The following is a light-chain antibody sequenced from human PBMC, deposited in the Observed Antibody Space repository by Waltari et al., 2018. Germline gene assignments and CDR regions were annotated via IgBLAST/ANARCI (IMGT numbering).Light chain of an antibody. CDR3: QQANSFPIT. CDR1: QGISSW. Sequence: DIQMTQSPSSVSASVGDGVTITCRASQGISSWLAWYQQKPGKAPNLLIYDGYNLQTGVPSRFSGSGSGTVVTLTISSLQPEDSATYYCQQANSFPITFGQGTRLEIK. V-gene: IGKV1-12*01. CDR2: DGY. J-gene: IGKJ5*01.